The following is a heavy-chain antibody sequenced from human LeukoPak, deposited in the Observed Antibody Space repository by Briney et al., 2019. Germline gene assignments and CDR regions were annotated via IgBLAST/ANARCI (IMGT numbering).Heavy chain of an antibody. D-gene: IGHD3-22*01. V-gene: IGHV1-46*01. J-gene: IGHJ5*01. Sequence: ASVKVSCKASGYIFTNYYIHWVRQASGQGLEWMGIINPSGDNRNYAQKFQGRVTVTRDISTSTVYMELSSLRSEDTAVYYCARGVHVRKYDSNDNCFDSWGQGTLVTVSS. CDR1: GYIFTNYY. CDR3: ARGVHVRKYDSNDNCFDS. CDR2: INPSGDNR.